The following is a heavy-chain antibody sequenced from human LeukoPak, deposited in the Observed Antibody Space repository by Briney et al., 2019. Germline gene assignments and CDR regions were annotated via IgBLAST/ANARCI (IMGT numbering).Heavy chain of an antibody. V-gene: IGHV1-69*13. D-gene: IGHD1-26*01. J-gene: IGHJ6*03. CDR1: GGTFSSYA. CDR3: ARSYRSYYYYYMDV. CDR2: IIPILGTA. Sequence: SVKVSCKASGGTFSSYAISWVRQAPGQGLEWMGGIIPILGTANYAQKFQGRVTITADESTSTAYMELSSLRSEDTAVYYCARSYRSYYYYYMDVWGKGTTVTISS.